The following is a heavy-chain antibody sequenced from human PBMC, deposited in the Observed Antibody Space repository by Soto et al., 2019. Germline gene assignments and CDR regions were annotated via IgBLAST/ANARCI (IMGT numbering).Heavy chain of an antibody. CDR2: FYSSGSI. D-gene: IGHD6-19*01. CDR1: GYSITAGGYY. J-gene: IGHJ5*02. V-gene: IGHV4-31*03. Sequence: TLSLTCFVSGYSITAGGYYWSWIRHHPGKGLEWIGSFYSSGSIIYNPSLRSRVSISGDTSSNQFSMSLTSVTAADTARYYCARMYSSGSGWFHPWGQGTLVTVSS. CDR3: ARMYSSGSGWFHP.